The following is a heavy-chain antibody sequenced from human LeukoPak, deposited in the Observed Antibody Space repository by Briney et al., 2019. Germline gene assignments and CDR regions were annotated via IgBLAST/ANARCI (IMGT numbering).Heavy chain of an antibody. CDR1: GFTFSSYE. CDR2: ISSSGSTI. CDR3: ARDYAGYGGNSHPYFDY. J-gene: IGHJ4*02. V-gene: IGHV3-48*03. D-gene: IGHD4-23*01. Sequence: GSLRLSCAASGFTFSSYEMNWVRQAPGKGLEWVSYISSSGSTIYYADSVKGRFTICRDNAKNELYLRMNSLRAEDTAVYYCARDYAGYGGNSHPYFDYWGQGTLVTVSS.